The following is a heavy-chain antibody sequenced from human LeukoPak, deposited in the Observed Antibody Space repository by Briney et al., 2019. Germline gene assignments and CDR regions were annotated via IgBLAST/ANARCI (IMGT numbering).Heavy chain of an antibody. CDR3: TTDDAGLAPDY. D-gene: IGHD2-21*01. CDR1: GVSFSNAW. CDR2: MESKSDGGTT. J-gene: IGHJ4*02. V-gene: IGHV3-15*04. Sequence: GGSLRLSCAGSGVSFSNAWMSWIREAPGQGLEWVGRMESKSDGGTTEYAAPVKGRFTIPRDDSKNTLYLQMDSLKTEDTGVYYSTTDDAGLAPDYWGQGTLVTVSS.